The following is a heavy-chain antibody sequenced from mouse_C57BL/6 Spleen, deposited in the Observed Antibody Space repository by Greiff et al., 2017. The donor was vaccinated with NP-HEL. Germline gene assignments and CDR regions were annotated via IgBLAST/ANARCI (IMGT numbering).Heavy chain of an antibody. Sequence: DVHLVESGPGLAKPSQTLSLTCSVTGYSITSDYWNWIRKFPGNKLEYMGYISYSGSTYYNPSLKSRISITRDTSKNQYYLQLNSVTTEDTATYYCARYHGSSLYYFDYWGQGTTLTVSS. J-gene: IGHJ2*01. D-gene: IGHD1-1*01. CDR2: ISYSGST. CDR3: ARYHGSSLYYFDY. CDR1: GYSITSDY. V-gene: IGHV3-8*01.